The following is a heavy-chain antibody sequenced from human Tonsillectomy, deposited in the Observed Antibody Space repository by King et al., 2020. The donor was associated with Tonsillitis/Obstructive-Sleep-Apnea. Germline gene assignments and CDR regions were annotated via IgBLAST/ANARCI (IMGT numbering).Heavy chain of an antibody. CDR1: GFTFDDYD. Sequence: VQLVESGGGVVQPGGSLRLSCAASGFTFDDYDMHWVRQAPGKGLEWVSLISGDGGSTYYADSVKGRFNISRDNSKNSLYLQMNSLRTEDTALYYCAKERAAFFDYWGQGTLVTVSS. CDR3: AKERAAFFDY. D-gene: IGHD3-3*02. CDR2: ISGDGGST. J-gene: IGHJ4*02. V-gene: IGHV3-43*02.